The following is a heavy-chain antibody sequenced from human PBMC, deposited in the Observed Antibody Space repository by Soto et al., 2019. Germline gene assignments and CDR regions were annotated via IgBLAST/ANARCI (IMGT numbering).Heavy chain of an antibody. CDR2: INPNSGGT. V-gene: IGHV1-2*04. Sequence: GASVKVSCKASGYTFTGYYMHWVRQAPGQGLEWMGWINPNSGGTNYAQKFQGWVTMTRDTSISTAYMELSRLRSDDTAVYYCARGIYYYGSWSYFNHWGDWFDPWGQGTLVTVSS. D-gene: IGHD3-10*01. CDR1: GYTFTGYY. J-gene: IGHJ5*02. CDR3: ARGIYYYGSWSYFNHWGDWFDP.